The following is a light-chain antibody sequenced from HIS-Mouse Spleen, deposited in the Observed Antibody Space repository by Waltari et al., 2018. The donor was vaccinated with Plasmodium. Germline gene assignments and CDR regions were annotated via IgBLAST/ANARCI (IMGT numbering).Light chain of an antibody. CDR1: ALPTQY. Sequence: SYELTQPPPVSVSPGQTARITCPGHALPTQYAYWYQQKSGQAPVLVIYEDSKRPSGIPERFSGSSSGTMATLTISGAQVEDEADYYCYSTDSSGNHRVFGGGTKLTVL. V-gene: IGLV3-10*01. J-gene: IGLJ3*02. CDR2: EDS. CDR3: YSTDSSGNHRV.